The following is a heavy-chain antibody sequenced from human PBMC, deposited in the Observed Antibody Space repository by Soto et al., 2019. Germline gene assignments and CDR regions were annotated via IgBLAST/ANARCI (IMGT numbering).Heavy chain of an antibody. J-gene: IGHJ4*02. V-gene: IGHV4-34*01. CDR2: INHSGST. CDR1: GGSFSGYY. CDR3: ARGKGDY. Sequence: SETLSLTCAVYGGSFSGYYWSWIRQPPGKGLEWIGEINHSGSTNYNPSLKSRVTISVDTSKNQFSLKLSSVTAADTAVYYCARGKGDYWGQGTLVTVSS.